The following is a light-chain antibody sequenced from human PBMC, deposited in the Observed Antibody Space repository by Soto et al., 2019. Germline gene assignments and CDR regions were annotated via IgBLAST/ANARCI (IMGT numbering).Light chain of an antibody. Sequence: MVLTHTPCTLPLSPAEKALLSCRASQSISSNYLAWYQQKPGQAPRLLIYGASTRATGIPDRFSGSGSGTDFTLTISRLEPEDFAVYHCQQYDESMTLGQGTKVDIK. V-gene: IGKV3-20*01. CDR3: QQYDESMT. CDR1: QSISSNY. CDR2: GAS. J-gene: IGKJ1*01.